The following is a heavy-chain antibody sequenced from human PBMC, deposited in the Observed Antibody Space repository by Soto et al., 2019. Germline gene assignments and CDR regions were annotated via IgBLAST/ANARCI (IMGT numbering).Heavy chain of an antibody. J-gene: IGHJ4*02. Sequence: PSETLSLTCAVYGGSFSGYYWSWIRQPPGKGLEWIGYIYYSGSTNYNPSLKSRVTISVDTSKNQFSLKLSSVTAADTAVYYCASCAGYCSGGFDYWGQGTLVTVSS. CDR3: ASCAGYCSGGFDY. D-gene: IGHD2-15*01. CDR1: GGSFSGYY. V-gene: IGHV4-59*01. CDR2: IYYSGST.